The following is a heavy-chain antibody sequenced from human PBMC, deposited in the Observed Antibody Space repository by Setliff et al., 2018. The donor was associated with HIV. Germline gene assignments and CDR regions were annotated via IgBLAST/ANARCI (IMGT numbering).Heavy chain of an antibody. V-gene: IGHV4-61*09. Sequence: PSQTLSLTCAASGASISDGTYYWSWIRQPAGKGLEWIGHIYIRGGTTNYSPSLKSRVTISLDTSKNQFSLSLSSVTASDTALYYCARSQETSVAATEIWGQGTMVTVSS. CDR3: ARSQETSVAATEI. J-gene: IGHJ3*02. CDR2: IYIRGGTT. CDR1: GASISDGTYY.